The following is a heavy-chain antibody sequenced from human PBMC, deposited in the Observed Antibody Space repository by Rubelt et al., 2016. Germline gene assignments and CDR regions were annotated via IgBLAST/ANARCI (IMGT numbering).Heavy chain of an antibody. D-gene: IGHD6-6*01. CDR2: IIPILGIA. CDR1: GGTFSSYA. CDR3: ARARWGHAGGKYSSSSADY. Sequence: GSSVKVSCKASGGTFSSYAISWVRQAPGQGLEWMGGIIPILGIANYAQKFQGRVTITADKSTSTAYMELSSLRSEDTAVYYCARARWGHAGGKYSSSSADYWGQGTLVTVSS. J-gene: IGHJ4*02. V-gene: IGHV1-69*04.